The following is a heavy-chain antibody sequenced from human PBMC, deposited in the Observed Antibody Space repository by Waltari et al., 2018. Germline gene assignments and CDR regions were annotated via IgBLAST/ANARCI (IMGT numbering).Heavy chain of an antibody. D-gene: IGHD1-20*01. Sequence: QVQLVESGGGVVQPGRSLRLSCAASRFIFGSFGMHWVRQAPGKGLESVVIISFDGSNKQYADSVNGRFTISRDNYKNMLYLQMNSLKAEDTAVYYCAKEVRVSGTTLYSDGMDVWGQGTTVTVSS. CDR2: ISFDGSNK. CDR1: RFIFGSFG. V-gene: IGHV3-30*18. CDR3: AKEVRVSGTTLYSDGMDV. J-gene: IGHJ6*02.